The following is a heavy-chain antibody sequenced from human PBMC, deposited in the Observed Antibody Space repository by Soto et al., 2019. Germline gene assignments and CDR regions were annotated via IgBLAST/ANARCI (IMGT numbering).Heavy chain of an antibody. V-gene: IGHV1-69*13. Sequence: SVKVSCKASGGTFSSYAISWVRQAPGQGLEWKGGIIPIFCTTKYTQKYQGRVTITADESTSTAYMELSSLRSEDTAVYYCARRTRNSGFDYWGQGTLVTVSS. CDR3: ARRTRNSGFDY. D-gene: IGHD1-7*01. J-gene: IGHJ4*02. CDR1: GGTFSSYA. CDR2: IIPIFCTT.